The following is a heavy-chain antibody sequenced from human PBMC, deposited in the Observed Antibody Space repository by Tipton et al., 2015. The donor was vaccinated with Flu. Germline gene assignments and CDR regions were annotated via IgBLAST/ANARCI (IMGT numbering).Heavy chain of an antibody. D-gene: IGHD2-15*01. CDR2: ISWNSGDI. CDR3: ARAVGYDRGYYFDS. J-gene: IGHJ4*02. Sequence: SLRLSCEASGFSFGSFIMHWVRQATGKGLEWVSGISWNSGDIDYAESVRGRFTITRDNDRKSLFLQMNSLRPEDTAIYYCARAVGYDRGYYFDSWGQGTLVTVSS. V-gene: IGHV3-9*01. CDR1: GFSFGSFI.